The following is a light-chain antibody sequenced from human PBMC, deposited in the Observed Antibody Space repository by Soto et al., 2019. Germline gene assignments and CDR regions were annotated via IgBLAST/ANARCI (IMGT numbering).Light chain of an antibody. CDR2: GAS. CDR1: QSVSSW. Sequence: DIQLTQSPSTLSASVGDRVTITCRASQSVSSWLAWYQQKPGKAPKLLIFGASSLENGVPSRFSGSGSGTEFTLTISSLQPDDFATYYCQQYNSNSLLTFGGGTKVDIK. V-gene: IGKV1-5*01. CDR3: QQYNSNSLLT. J-gene: IGKJ4*01.